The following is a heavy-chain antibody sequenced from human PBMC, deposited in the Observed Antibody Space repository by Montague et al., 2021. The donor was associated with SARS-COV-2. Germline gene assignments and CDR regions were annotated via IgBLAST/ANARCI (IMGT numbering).Heavy chain of an antibody. CDR2: INHSGST. Sequence: SETLSLTCAVYGGSFSVYYWCWIRQPPGKGLEWIGEINHSGSTNYNPSLKSRVTISVDTSKNQVSLKLSSVTAADTAVYYCARMRFFDWPPHYYMDVWGKGTTVTVSS. V-gene: IGHV4-34*01. D-gene: IGHD3-9*01. J-gene: IGHJ6*03. CDR1: GGSFSVYY. CDR3: ARMRFFDWPPHYYMDV.